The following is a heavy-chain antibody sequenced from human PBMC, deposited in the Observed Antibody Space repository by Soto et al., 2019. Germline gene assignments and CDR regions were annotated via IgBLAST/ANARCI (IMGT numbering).Heavy chain of an antibody. D-gene: IGHD3-22*01. CDR1: GYTFTSYD. Sequence: QVQLMQSRDGVKKPGASVRVSCKTSGYTFTSYDVNWVRQATGQGLEWMGWMNPNSGNTGYAQKFQGRVTMTRNTSISTAYMELSGLRSEDTAVYYCARELTMIVDNWGQGTLVAVSS. J-gene: IGHJ4*02. CDR3: ARELTMIVDN. CDR2: MNPNSGNT. V-gene: IGHV1-8*01.